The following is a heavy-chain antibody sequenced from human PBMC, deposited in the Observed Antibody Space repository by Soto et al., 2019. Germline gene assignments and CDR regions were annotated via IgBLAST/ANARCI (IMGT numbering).Heavy chain of an antibody. Sequence: ASVKVSCKASGYTFTSYYMHWVRQAPGQGLEWMGIINPSGGSTSYAQKFRGRVTMTRDTSTSTVYMELSSLRSEDTAVYYCARDRIMATMYGFRPNDGMDVWGQGTTVTVSS. V-gene: IGHV1-46*01. J-gene: IGHJ6*02. CDR2: INPSGGST. D-gene: IGHD5-12*01. CDR3: ARDRIMATMYGFRPNDGMDV. CDR1: GYTFTSYY.